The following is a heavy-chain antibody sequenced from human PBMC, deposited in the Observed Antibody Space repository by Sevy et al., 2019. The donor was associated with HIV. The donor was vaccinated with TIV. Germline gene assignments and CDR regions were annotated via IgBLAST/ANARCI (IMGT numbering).Heavy chain of an antibody. CDR2: IKQDGSEK. CDR1: GFTFSSYW. J-gene: IGHJ4*02. Sequence: GGSLRLSYAASGFTFSSYWMSWVRQAPGKGLEWVANIKQDGSEKYYVDSVKGRFTISRDNAKNSLYLQMNSLRAEDTAVYYCARERIAVAGVYFDYWGQGTLVTVSS. V-gene: IGHV3-7*01. D-gene: IGHD6-19*01. CDR3: ARERIAVAGVYFDY.